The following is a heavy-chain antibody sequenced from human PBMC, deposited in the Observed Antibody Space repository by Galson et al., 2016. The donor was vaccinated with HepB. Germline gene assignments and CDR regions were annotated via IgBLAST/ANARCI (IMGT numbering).Heavy chain of an antibody. Sequence: SLRLSCAASGFTFSNYAMSWVRQAPGKGLEWVSSISGSGDTTYDADAVRGRFTISRDNSRNTLSLQMNSLRAEDTAVYYCARSSGWYGYFQHWGQGTLVTVSS. CDR2: ISGSGDTT. CDR1: GFTFSNYA. V-gene: IGHV3-23*01. D-gene: IGHD6-19*01. J-gene: IGHJ1*01. CDR3: ARSSGWYGYFQH.